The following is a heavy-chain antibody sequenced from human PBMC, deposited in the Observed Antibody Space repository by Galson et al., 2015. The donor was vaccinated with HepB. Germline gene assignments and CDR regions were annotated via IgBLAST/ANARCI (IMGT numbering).Heavy chain of an antibody. D-gene: IGHD3-16*01. CDR2: IYSIGST. V-gene: IGHV3-66*01. CDR1: GFTVSHNY. Sequence: SLRLSCAASGFTVSHNYMSWVRQAPGKGLEWVSVIYSIGSTYYADSAKGRFTITRDNSKSTLYLQMNSLRAEDTAVYYCARSRGIHYYFDYWGQGTLVTVSS. J-gene: IGHJ4*02. CDR3: ARSRGIHYYFDY.